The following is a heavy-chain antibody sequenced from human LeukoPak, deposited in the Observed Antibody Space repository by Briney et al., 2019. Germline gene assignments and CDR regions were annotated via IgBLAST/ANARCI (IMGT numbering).Heavy chain of an antibody. V-gene: IGHV4-59*01. Sequence: SETLSLTCTVSGGSISSYYWSWIRQPPGKGLEWIGYIYYSGSTNYNPSLKSRVTISVDTSKNQFSLKLSSVTAADTAVYYCARGRGIHQGYYYYYMDVWGKGTTVTVSS. CDR2: IYYSGST. CDR3: ARGRGIHQGYYYYYMDV. D-gene: IGHD3-10*01. J-gene: IGHJ6*03. CDR1: GGSISSYY.